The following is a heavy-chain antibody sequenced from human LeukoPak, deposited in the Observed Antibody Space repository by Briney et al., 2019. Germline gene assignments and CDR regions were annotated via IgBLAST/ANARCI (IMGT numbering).Heavy chain of an antibody. V-gene: IGHV1-2*02. D-gene: IGHD2-15*01. J-gene: IGHJ5*02. CDR1: GYTFTGYY. CDR2: INPNSGGT. Sequence: GASVKVSCKASGYTFTGYYMHWVRQAPGQGLEWMGWINPNSGGTNYAQKFQGRVTMTTDMSMNTAYMELSRLTSDDTAVYYCARAGGRSWFDPWGQGTLVTVSS. CDR3: ARAGGRSWFDP.